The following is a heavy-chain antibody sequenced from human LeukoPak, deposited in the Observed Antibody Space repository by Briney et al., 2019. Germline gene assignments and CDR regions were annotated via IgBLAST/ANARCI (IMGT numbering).Heavy chain of an antibody. CDR2: IKQDGSEK. D-gene: IGHD3-22*01. V-gene: IGHV3-7*01. J-gene: IGHJ4*02. CDR3: ARGGHYYDSSFDY. Sequence: PGGSLRLSCAASVLTFSSYWMSWVRQAPGKGLEWVANIKQDGSEKYYVDSVKGRFTISRDNAKNSLYLQMNSLRAEDTAVCYCARGGHYYDSSFDYWGQGTLVTVSS. CDR1: VLTFSSYW.